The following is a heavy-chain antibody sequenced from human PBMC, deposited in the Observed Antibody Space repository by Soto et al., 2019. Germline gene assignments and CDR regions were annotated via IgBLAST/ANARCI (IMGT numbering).Heavy chain of an antibody. V-gene: IGHV3-23*01. CDR2: VIQSGSAT. D-gene: IGHD3-10*01. CDR3: VRDYYHVSGSSFDIPLDY. Sequence: GGSLRLSCATSGFTFSRYGMSWVRQAPGKGLEWVSTVIQSGSATFYADSVRGRFTISRDNSKNTLYLQLNSLRAEDTAVYHCVRDYYHVSGSSFDIPLDYWGQGTLVTVSS. J-gene: IGHJ4*02. CDR1: GFTFSRYG.